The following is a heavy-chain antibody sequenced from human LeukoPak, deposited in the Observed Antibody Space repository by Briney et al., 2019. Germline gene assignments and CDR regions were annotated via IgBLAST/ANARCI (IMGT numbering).Heavy chain of an antibody. CDR2: ISASGGST. D-gene: IGHD6-13*01. CDR1: GFTFSSYA. V-gene: IGHV3-23*01. Sequence: GGSLRLSCAASGFTFSSYAMTWVRQAPGKGLDWVSCISASGGSTYYADSVKGRFTISRDNSKNTLYLQMNSLRAEDTAVYYCAAGIAAAGNTNGDYWGQGTLVTVSS. J-gene: IGHJ4*02. CDR3: AAGIAAAGNTNGDY.